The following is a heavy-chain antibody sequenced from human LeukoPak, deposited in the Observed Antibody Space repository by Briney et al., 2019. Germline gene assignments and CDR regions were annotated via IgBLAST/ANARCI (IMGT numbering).Heavy chain of an antibody. D-gene: IGHD6-25*01. CDR1: GFTFRSYS. Sequence: LRLSCAASGFTFRSYSMNWVRQHPGKGLEWIGYIYYSGSTYYNPSLKSRVTISVDTSKNQFSLKLSSVTAADTAVYYCARVGSGNWFDPWGQGTLVTVSS. CDR2: IYYSGST. V-gene: IGHV4-31*02. J-gene: IGHJ5*02. CDR3: ARVGSGNWFDP.